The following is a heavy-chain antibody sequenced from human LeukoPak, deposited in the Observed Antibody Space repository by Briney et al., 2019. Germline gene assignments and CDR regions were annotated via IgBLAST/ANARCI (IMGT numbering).Heavy chain of an antibody. J-gene: IGHJ4*02. V-gene: IGHV3-64*04. Sequence: GGSLRLSCSASGLTFNNYAIHWVRQAPGKGLEYVSGINTDGGSTYYADSVKGRFTISRDNSINTLYLQMNSLRPGDTAVYYCARDGGYDLYYFDYWGQGTLVTVSS. CDR1: GLTFNNYA. CDR3: ARDGGYDLYYFDY. CDR2: INTDGGST. D-gene: IGHD5-12*01.